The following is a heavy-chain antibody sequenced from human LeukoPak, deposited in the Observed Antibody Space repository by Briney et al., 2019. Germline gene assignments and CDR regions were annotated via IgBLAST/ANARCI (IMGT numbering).Heavy chain of an antibody. D-gene: IGHD3-10*02. CDR3: AELGITMIGGV. J-gene: IGHJ6*04. V-gene: IGHV3-30*18. CDR2: ISYDGSSK. CDR1: GFTFSTYG. Sequence: GGSLRLSCAASGFTFSTYGIHWVRQAPGKGLEWVAVISYDGSSKDYADSLKGRFTISRDNAKNSLYLQMNSLRAEDTAVYYCAELGITMIGGVWGKGTTVTISS.